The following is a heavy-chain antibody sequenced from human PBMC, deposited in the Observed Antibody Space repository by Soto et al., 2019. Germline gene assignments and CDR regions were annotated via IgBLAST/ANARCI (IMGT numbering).Heavy chain of an antibody. CDR2: TRQDGGQS. Sequence: GGSLRLSCEASGFTLSSYWMSWIRQAPGKGLEWVANTRQDGGQSYLVDSVQGRFTISRDNAKNSVYLQMNSLRAEDTAVYCCVRDGSTGWHFDSWGQGTLVTVSS. D-gene: IGHD6-19*01. J-gene: IGHJ4*02. CDR1: GFTLSSYW. CDR3: VRDGSTGWHFDS. V-gene: IGHV3-7*01.